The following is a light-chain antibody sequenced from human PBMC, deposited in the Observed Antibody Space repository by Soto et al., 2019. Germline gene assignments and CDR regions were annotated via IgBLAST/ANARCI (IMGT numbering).Light chain of an antibody. Sequence: DIQMPQSPSSLSASVGDRVTITCRASQGISTYLAWYQQKPGKAPKLLIYGASTRPTGIPAGFSGSGSGTEFTLTISSLQSEDFAVYYCQQYSNSPRTFGQGTKVDIK. V-gene: IGKV1-NL1*01. CDR3: QQYSNSPRT. CDR1: QGISTY. J-gene: IGKJ1*01. CDR2: GAS.